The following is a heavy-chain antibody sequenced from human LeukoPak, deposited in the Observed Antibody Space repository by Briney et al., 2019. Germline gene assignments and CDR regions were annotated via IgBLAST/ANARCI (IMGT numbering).Heavy chain of an antibody. J-gene: IGHJ4*02. V-gene: IGHV4-38-2*02. CDR2: IYHSGST. CDR1: GYSISSGYY. CDR3: ARGRVYDSSAYPASPFDY. Sequence: SETPSLTCTVSGYSISSGYYWGWIRQPPGKGLEWIGSIYHSGSTYYNPSLKSRVTISVDTSKNQFSLKLSSVTAADTAVYYCARGRVYDSSAYPASPFDYWGQGTLVTVSS. D-gene: IGHD3-22*01.